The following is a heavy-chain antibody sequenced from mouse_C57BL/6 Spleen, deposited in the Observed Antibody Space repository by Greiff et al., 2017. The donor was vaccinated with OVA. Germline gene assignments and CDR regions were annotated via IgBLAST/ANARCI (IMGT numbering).Heavy chain of an antibody. V-gene: IGHV1-80*01. CDR3: ARTTDYLDY. D-gene: IGHD1-1*01. CDR2: IYPGDCDT. CDR1: GFALSSYW. J-gene: IGHJ2*01. Sequence: VQPPQSGAELVKPGASVKIFRKASGFALSSYWMNWVKQRPGKGLEWIGQIYPGDCDTNNNGKFKGKATLTADKSSSTAYMQLSSLTSEDSAVYFCARTTDYLDYWGQGTTLTVSS.